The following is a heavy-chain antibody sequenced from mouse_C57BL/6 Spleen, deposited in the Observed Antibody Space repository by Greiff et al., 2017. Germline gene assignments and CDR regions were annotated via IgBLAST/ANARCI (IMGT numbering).Heavy chain of an antibody. CDR3: ARSGSSYWYFEV. J-gene: IGHJ1*03. CDR2: IYPGSGNT. CDR1: GYTFTSYG. Sequence: QVQLKQSGAELARPGASVKLSCKASGYTFTSYGISWVKQRTGQGLEWIGEIYPGSGNTYYNAKFKGKATLTADKSSSTAYMELRSLTSEDSAVYFCARSGSSYWYFEVWGTGTTVTVSS. V-gene: IGHV1-81*01. D-gene: IGHD1-1*01.